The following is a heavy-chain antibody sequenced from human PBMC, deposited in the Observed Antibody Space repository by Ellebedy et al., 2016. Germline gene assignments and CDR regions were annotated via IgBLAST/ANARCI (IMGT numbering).Heavy chain of an antibody. J-gene: IGHJ4*02. D-gene: IGHD1-14*01. Sequence: ASVKVSCKASGYTFTSYGISWVRQAPGQGLEWMGWISTYDGKTNYAQKLQGRVTMTTDTSTGTVYMELRSLISDDTAVYYCTRDSGRASHFRTCGDYWGQGTLVTVSS. CDR2: ISTYDGKT. CDR1: GYTFTSYG. CDR3: TRDSGRASHFRTCGDY. V-gene: IGHV1-18*01.